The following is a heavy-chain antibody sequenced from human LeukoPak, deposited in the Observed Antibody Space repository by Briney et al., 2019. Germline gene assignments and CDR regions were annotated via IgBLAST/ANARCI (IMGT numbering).Heavy chain of an antibody. CDR2: ISAYNGNT. CDR1: GYTFTSYG. V-gene: IGHV1-18*04. Sequence: ASVKVSCKASGYTFTSYGISWVRQAPGQGLEWMGWISAYNGNTNYAQKLQGRVTITTDTSTSTAYMELRSLRSDDTAVYYCARALKYSSGWYFDYWGQGTLVTVSS. J-gene: IGHJ4*02. D-gene: IGHD6-19*01. CDR3: ARALKYSSGWYFDY.